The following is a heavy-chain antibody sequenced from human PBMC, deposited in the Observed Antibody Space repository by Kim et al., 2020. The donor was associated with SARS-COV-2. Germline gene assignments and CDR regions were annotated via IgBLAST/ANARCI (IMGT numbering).Heavy chain of an antibody. CDR3: AKGLRGKRWLQIEGY. D-gene: IGHD5-12*01. V-gene: IGHV3-30*18. J-gene: IGHJ4*02. CDR2: ISYDGSNK. Sequence: GGSLRLSCAASGFTFSSYGMHWVRQAPGKGLEWVAVISYDGSNKYYADSVKGRFTISRDNSKNTLYLQMNSLRAEDTAVYYCAKGLRGKRWLQIEGYWGQGTLVTVSS. CDR1: GFTFSSYG.